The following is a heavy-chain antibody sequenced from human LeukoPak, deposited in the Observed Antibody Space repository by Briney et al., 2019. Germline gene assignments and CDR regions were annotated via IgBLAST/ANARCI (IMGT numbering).Heavy chain of an antibody. J-gene: IGHJ4*02. CDR2: IRYDGSNK. Sequence: GGSLRLSCAASGFTFSSYGMYWVRQAPGKGLEWVAFIRYDGSNKYYADSVKGRFTVSRDNSKNTLYLQMKSLRAEDTALYYCAKTRDYGDFRLFDYWGQGTLVTVSS. CDR1: GFTFSSYG. CDR3: AKTRDYGDFRLFDY. V-gene: IGHV3-30*02. D-gene: IGHD4-17*01.